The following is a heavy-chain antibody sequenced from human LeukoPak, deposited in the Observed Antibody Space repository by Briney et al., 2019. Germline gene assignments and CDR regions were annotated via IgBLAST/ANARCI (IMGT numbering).Heavy chain of an antibody. V-gene: IGHV4-30-4*01. CDR1: GGSISSGDYY. Sequence: SETLSLTCTVSGGSISSGDYYWSWIRQPPGKGLEWIGYIYYSGSTYYNPSLKSRVTISVDTPKNQFSLKLSSVTAADTAVYYCARERTLIAAAGTGDFDYWGQGTLVTVSS. CDR3: ARERTLIAAAGTGDFDY. CDR2: IYYSGST. J-gene: IGHJ4*02. D-gene: IGHD6-13*01.